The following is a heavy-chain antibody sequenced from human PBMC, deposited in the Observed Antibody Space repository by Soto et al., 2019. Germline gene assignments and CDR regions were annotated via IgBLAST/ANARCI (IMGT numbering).Heavy chain of an antibody. D-gene: IGHD6-13*01. J-gene: IGHJ6*03. CDR2: IGTAGDT. CDR3: ARGGAGRSSWYRWDYYMDV. CDR1: GFTFSSYD. Sequence: EVQLVESGGGLVQPGGSLRLSCAASGFTFSSYDMHWVRQATGKGLEWVSAIGTAGDTYYPGSVKGRFTISRENAKNSLYLQMNSLRAGDTAVYYCARGGAGRSSWYRWDYYMDVWGKGTTVTVSS. V-gene: IGHV3-13*01.